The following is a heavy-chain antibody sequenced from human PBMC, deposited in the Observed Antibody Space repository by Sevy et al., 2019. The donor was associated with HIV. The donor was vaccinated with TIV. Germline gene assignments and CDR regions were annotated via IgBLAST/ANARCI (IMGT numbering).Heavy chain of an antibody. J-gene: IGHJ4*02. D-gene: IGHD4-17*01. CDR3: AKDSYGGYRGGVFDY. V-gene: IGHV3-23*01. Sequence: GGSLRLSCAASGFTFSSYVMSWVRQAPGKGLEWVSGLSASGGTTYYADSVKGRFTISRDNSKNTLYLKMNSLRAEDTAVYYCAKDSYGGYRGGVFDYRGQGTLVTVSS. CDR1: GFTFSSYV. CDR2: LSASGGTT.